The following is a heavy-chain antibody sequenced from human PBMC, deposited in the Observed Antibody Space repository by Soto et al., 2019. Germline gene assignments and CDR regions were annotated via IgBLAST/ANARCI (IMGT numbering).Heavy chain of an antibody. V-gene: IGHV4-31*02. D-gene: IGHD6-19*01. CDR1: GGSISSGGYY. Sequence: LCGGSISSGGYYWSWIRQHPGKGLEWIGYIYYSGSTYYNPSLKSRVTISVDTSKNQFSLKLSSVTAADTAVYYCARGALSGWYSLPDYWGQGTLVTVSS. CDR2: IYYSGST. CDR3: ARGALSGWYSLPDY. J-gene: IGHJ4*02.